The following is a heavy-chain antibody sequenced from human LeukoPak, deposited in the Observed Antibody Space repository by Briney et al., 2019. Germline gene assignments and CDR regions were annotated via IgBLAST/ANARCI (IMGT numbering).Heavy chain of an antibody. J-gene: IGHJ4*02. CDR2: ISYSSTTI. V-gene: IGHV3-48*04. CDR1: GFTFSSYS. CDR3: ARAMSTFGGVRNYFDS. D-gene: IGHD3-16*01. Sequence: PGGPLRLSCAASGFTFSSYSMIWVRKAPGEGLEWVSFISYSSTTIYYADSVKGRFTISRDNAKNSLYLQMNSLRAEDTAVYYCARAMSTFGGVRNYFDSWGQGTLVTVSS.